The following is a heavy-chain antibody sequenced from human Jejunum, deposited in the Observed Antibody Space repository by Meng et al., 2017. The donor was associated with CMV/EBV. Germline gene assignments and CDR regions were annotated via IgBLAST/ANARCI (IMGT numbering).Heavy chain of an antibody. J-gene: IGHJ4*02. CDR3: ARHPVAGTFDY. D-gene: IGHD6-19*01. V-gene: IGHV4-39*01. CDR2: VYYTGNT. Sequence: VSGGSIIIRSYDWGWVRQPPGKGLEWIGSVYYTGNTYYNPSLKSRVTISMDASKNQFSLNLASVTAADTAVYHCARHPVAGTFDYWGQGTLVTVSS. CDR1: GGSIIIRSYD.